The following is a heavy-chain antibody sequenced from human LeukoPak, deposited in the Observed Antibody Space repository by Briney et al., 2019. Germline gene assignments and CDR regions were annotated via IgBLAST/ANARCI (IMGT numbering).Heavy chain of an antibody. CDR2: IYYTGST. CDR3: ARSQNWYFDS. V-gene: IGHV4-59*01. CDR1: GGSISGYY. D-gene: IGHD1-1*01. Sequence: SEILSLTCTVSGGSISGYYWNWIRQHPGKGLEWIGYIYYTGSTDYSPSLQSRVTISLDTSMNLFSLRLTSVTAVDTAVYYCARSQNWYFDSWGQGTLVSVSS. J-gene: IGHJ4*02.